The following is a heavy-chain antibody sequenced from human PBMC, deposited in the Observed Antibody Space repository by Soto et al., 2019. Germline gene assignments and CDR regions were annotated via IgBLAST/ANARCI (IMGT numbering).Heavy chain of an antibody. CDR2: IYHSGST. V-gene: IGHV4-30-2*01. Sequence: PSETLSLTCAVSGGSISSGGYSWSWIRQPPGKGLEWIGYIYHSGSTYYNPSLKSRVTISVDRSKNQFSLKLSSVTAADTAVYYCASSLYYDILTGHSGAFDIWGQGTMVT. CDR3: ASSLYYDILTGHSGAFDI. CDR1: GGSISSGGYS. D-gene: IGHD3-9*01. J-gene: IGHJ3*02.